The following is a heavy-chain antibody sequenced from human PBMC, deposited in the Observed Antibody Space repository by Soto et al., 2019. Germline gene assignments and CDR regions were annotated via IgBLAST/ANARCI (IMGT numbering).Heavy chain of an antibody. CDR1: GGSISSSSYY. D-gene: IGHD2-2*01. V-gene: IGHV4-39*07. CDR2: IYYSGST. J-gene: IGHJ4*02. Sequence: SETLSLTCTVSGGSISSSSYYWGWIRQPPGKGLEWIGSIYYSGSTYYNPSLKSRVTISVDTSKNQFSLKLSSVTAADTAVYYCAGDCISTSCYARNYFDYWGQGTLVTSPQ. CDR3: AGDCISTSCYARNYFDY.